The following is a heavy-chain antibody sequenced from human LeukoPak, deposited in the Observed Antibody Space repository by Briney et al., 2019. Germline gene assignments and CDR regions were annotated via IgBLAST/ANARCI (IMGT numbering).Heavy chain of an antibody. J-gene: IGHJ3*02. Sequence: GGSLRLSCAASGFTVSSNYMSWVRQAPGKGLEWVAVIWYDGSNKYYADSVKGRFTISRDNSKNTLYLQMTSLRAEGTAVYYCARDRAVVVTAYAFDIWGQGTMVTVSS. CDR3: ARDRAVVVTAYAFDI. CDR1: GFTVSSNY. D-gene: IGHD2-21*02. V-gene: IGHV3-33*08. CDR2: IWYDGSNK.